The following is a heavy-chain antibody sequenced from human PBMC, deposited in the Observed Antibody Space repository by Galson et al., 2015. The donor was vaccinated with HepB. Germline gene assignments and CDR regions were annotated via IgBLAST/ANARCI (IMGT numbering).Heavy chain of an antibody. CDR3: ARETGSIDY. V-gene: IGHV1-2*02. D-gene: IGHD1-7*01. CDR2: VSPDSGGT. CDR1: GHTLTGYY. Sequence: SVKVSCKASGHTLTGYYIHWVRQAPGQGLEWMGWVSPDSGGTNYAQKFQGRVTMTSDTSLSTVYMELSNLRSDDTAVYYCARETGSIDYWGQGTLVTVSS. J-gene: IGHJ4*02.